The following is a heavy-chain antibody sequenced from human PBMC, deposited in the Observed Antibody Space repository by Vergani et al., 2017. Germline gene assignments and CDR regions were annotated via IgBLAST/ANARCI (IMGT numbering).Heavy chain of an antibody. J-gene: IGHJ3*02. Sequence: QLQLQESGPGLVKPSETLSLTCTVSGGSITSSSYYWGWIRQPPGKGLEWIGYIYYSGSTYYNPSLKSRVTISVDTSKNQFSLKLSSVTAADTAVYYCARRRVRGVSPDAFDIWGQGTMVTVSS. CDR3: ARRRVRGVSPDAFDI. V-gene: IGHV4-39*07. D-gene: IGHD3-10*01. CDR2: IYYSGST. CDR1: GGSITSSSYY.